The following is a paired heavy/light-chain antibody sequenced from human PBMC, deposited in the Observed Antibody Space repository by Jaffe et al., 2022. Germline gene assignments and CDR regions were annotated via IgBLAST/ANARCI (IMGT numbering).Heavy chain of an antibody. Sequence: EVQLVESGGGLVQPGGSLRLSCAASGFTFSIYEMNWVRQAPGKGLEWVSYIDSTGGTKDYAQSVKGRFTVSRDDANNSVFLQMKSLRDEDTAVYYCARDLHFSRSTVTYGGYDIWGQGTMVTVSS. D-gene: IGHD4-17*01. CDR3: ARDLHFSRSTVTYGGYDI. CDR1: GFTFSIYE. V-gene: IGHV3-48*03. CDR2: IDSTGGTK. J-gene: IGHJ3*02.
Light chain of an antibody. CDR3: QQGYTSPRNT. J-gene: IGKJ2*01. V-gene: IGKV1-39*01. CDR2: GAS. CDR1: QNVNRY. Sequence: DIQMTQSPSSLSASVGDRVTITCRASQNVNRYINWYQQKSGKAPKLLIYGASNLQSGVPSRFSGSGSGTDFTLTISSLQPEDFATYYCQQGYTSPRNTFGQGTKVEIK.